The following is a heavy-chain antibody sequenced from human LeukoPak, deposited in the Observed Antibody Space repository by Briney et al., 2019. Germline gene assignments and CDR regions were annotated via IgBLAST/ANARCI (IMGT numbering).Heavy chain of an antibody. D-gene: IGHD2-15*01. J-gene: IGHJ3*02. CDR1: GYSFNNFG. CDR2: ISGYNYDDT. V-gene: IGHV1-18*01. Sequence: ASVNVSCKASGYSFNNFGISWVRQAPGQGLEWMGWISGYNYDDTHYAQKFQGRVTMTTDTSTNTAYMDLKSLRSDDTAMYYCAKDFYNSGGRWYDCFDIWGQGTMVTVSS. CDR3: AKDFYNSGGRWYDCFDI.